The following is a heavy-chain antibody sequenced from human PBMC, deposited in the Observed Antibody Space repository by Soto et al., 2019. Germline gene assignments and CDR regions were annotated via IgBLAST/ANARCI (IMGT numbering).Heavy chain of an antibody. CDR3: ARAQAVTYYYDSSGYYFDY. V-gene: IGHV4-31*03. J-gene: IGHJ4*02. CDR1: GGSISSGGYY. CDR2: IYYSGST. Sequence: SETLSLTCTVSGGSISSGGYYWSWIRQHPGKGLEWIGYIYYSGSTYYNPSLKSRVTISVDTSKNQFSLKLSSVTAADTAVYYCARAQAVTYYYDSSGYYFDYWGQGTLVTVSS. D-gene: IGHD3-22*01.